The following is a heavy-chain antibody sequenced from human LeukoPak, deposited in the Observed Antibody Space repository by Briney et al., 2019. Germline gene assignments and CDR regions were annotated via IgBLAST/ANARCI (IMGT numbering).Heavy chain of an antibody. CDR1: GFSFSTYA. V-gene: IGHV3-33*06. D-gene: IGHD3-9*01. CDR3: AKGSGYFDWLYGY. J-gene: IGHJ4*02. CDR2: IWSDASNQ. Sequence: GSLRLSCAASGFSFSTYAMHWVRQAPGKGLDWVAMIWSDASNQYYADSVKGRFTISRDNSKNTLYLQLNSLRAEDTAVYYCAKGSGYFDWLYGYWGQGTLVTVSS.